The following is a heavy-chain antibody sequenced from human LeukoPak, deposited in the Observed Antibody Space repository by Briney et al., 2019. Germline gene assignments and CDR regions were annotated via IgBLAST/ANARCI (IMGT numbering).Heavy chain of an antibody. J-gene: IGHJ4*02. CDR2: ISSSSSYI. D-gene: IGHD2-2*01. CDR1: GFTFSSYS. V-gene: IGHV3-21*04. Sequence: GGSLRLSCAASGFTFSSYSMNWVRQAPGKGLEWVSSISSSSSYIYYADSVKGRFTISRDNAKNSLYLQMNSLRAEDTAVYYCARGKVPAAISTTLTALDYWGQGSLVTVSS. CDR3: ARGKVPAAISTTLTALDY.